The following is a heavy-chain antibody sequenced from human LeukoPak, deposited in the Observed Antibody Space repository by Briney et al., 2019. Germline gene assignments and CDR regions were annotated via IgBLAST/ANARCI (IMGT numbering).Heavy chain of an antibody. CDR2: IYGGGST. J-gene: IGHJ6*02. CDR3: ARETFYSTYGMDV. Sequence: GGSLRLSCAASGFTVSSNYMSWVRQAPGKGLEWVSVIYGGGSTYYADSVKGRFTISRDNSKNTLYLQMNSLRAEDTAVYYCARETFYSTYGMDVWGQGTTVTVSS. V-gene: IGHV3-66*01. CDR1: GFTVSSNY. D-gene: IGHD2/OR15-2a*01.